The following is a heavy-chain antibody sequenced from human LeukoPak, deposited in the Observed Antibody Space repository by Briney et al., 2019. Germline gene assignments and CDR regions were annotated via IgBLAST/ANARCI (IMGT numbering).Heavy chain of an antibody. CDR2: ITGSDDST. D-gene: IGHD3-22*01. CDR1: GFTINTYA. J-gene: IGHJ4*02. Sequence: GGSLRLSCAASGFTINTYAMTWVRQASGKGLEWVSTITGSDDSTYYADSVKGRSTISRDNSKSTLYLQMNGLRADDTAIYYCAKGPQLYSGYHPDYWGQGTLVTVSS. CDR3: AKGPQLYSGYHPDY. V-gene: IGHV3-23*01.